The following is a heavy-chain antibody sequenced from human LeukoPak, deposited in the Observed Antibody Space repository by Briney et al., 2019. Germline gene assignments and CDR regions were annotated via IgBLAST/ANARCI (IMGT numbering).Heavy chain of an antibody. Sequence: SETLSLTCTVSGGSISPYYWSWIRQTPGKGLEWIGYILYSGTTTNYNPSLKSRVTISVDTSKNQFSLKLTSVTAADTAVYYCASRYVSSEVVIIPTAKNSWFDPWGQGTLVTVSS. V-gene: IGHV4-59*12. CDR1: GGSISPYY. D-gene: IGHD3-3*01. CDR3: ASRYVSSEVVIIPTAKNSWFDP. CDR2: ILYSGTT. J-gene: IGHJ5*02.